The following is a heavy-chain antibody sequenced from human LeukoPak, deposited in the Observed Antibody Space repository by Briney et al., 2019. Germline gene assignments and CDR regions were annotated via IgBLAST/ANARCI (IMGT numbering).Heavy chain of an antibody. V-gene: IGHV4-61*02. CDR2: VHASGSI. J-gene: IGHJ4*02. CDR1: GGSISSGGYH. D-gene: IGHD6-19*01. Sequence: SETLSLTCTVSGGSISSGGYHWSWFRRPAGKGLQWIGRVHASGSINYNPSLKSRVTISVDTSRTQFSLKVTSMTAADTAVYYCARDPVDGFGFYDYWGQGILVTVSS. CDR3: ARDPVDGFGFYDY.